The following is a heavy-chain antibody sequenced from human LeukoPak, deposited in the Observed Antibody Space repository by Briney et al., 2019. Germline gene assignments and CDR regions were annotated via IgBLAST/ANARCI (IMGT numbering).Heavy chain of an antibody. V-gene: IGHV1-46*01. J-gene: IGHJ4*02. CDR3: ARVVYGDYGRPDFDY. D-gene: IGHD4-17*01. CDR1: GFTFTSYY. Sequence: ASVKVSCKTSGFTFTSYYIHWVRQAPGQRLEWMGIISPNGGATTYAQKFQGRVTMTSDMSTTTVYMDLSSLRSEDTAVYYCARVVYGDYGRPDFDYWGQGTLVTVSS. CDR2: ISPNGGAT.